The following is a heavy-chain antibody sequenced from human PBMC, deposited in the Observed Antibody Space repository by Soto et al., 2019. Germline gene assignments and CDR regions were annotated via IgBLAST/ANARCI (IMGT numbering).Heavy chain of an antibody. CDR3: AKEYSSSWYVYYYYGMDV. CDR1: GGSFSGYY. D-gene: IGHD6-13*01. Sequence: SETLSLTCAVYGGSFSGYYWSWIRQPPGKGLEWIGEINHSGSTNYNPSLKSRVTISVDTSKNQFSLKLSSVTAADTAVYYCAKEYSSSWYVYYYYGMDVWGQGTTVTVSS. CDR2: INHSGST. V-gene: IGHV4-34*01. J-gene: IGHJ6*02.